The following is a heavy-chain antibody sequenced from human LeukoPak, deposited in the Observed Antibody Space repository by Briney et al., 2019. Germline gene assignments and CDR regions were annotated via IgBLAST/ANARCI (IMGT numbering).Heavy chain of an antibody. D-gene: IGHD1-26*01. V-gene: IGHV3-66*01. Sequence: PGGSLRLSCAASGFSVSDNYMSWVRQAPGKGLEWVSLLYSGGSTHYADSVKGRFTISRDKSNNMLSLQMNSLRAEDTAVYYCVRGKSGSHSRPFDYWGQGTLVTVSS. J-gene: IGHJ4*02. CDR2: LYSGGST. CDR1: GFSVSDNY. CDR3: VRGKSGSHSRPFDY.